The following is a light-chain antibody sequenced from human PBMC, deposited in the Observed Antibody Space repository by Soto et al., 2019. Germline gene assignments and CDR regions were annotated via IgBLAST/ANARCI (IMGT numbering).Light chain of an antibody. CDR1: QSISSY. CDR3: QQYNTYSRT. J-gene: IGKJ1*01. V-gene: IGKV1-5*01. Sequence: DIQMTQSPSSLSASVGDGVTITCRASQSISSYVSWYQQKPVKAPKLLIYAASRLESGVPSRFSGSGSGAEFTLTISSLQPDDFATYYCQQYNTYSRTFGQGTKVDIK. CDR2: AAS.